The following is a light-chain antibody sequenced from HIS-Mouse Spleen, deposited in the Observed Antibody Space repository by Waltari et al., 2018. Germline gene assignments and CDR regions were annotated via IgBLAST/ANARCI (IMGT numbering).Light chain of an antibody. CDR1: RGHSSYA. J-gene: IGLJ3*02. CDR2: LNSDGSH. CDR3: QTWGTGNWV. Sequence: QLVLTQSPSASASLGASVKLTCTLSRGHSSYAIAWHQPPPEKGPRYLMKLNSDGSHSKGDGIPDRFSGSSSGAERYLTISSLQSEDEADYYCQTWGTGNWVFGGGTKLTVL. V-gene: IGLV4-69*01.